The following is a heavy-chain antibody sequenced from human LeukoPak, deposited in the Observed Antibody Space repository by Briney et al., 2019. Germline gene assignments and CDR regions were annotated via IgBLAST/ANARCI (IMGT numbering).Heavy chain of an antibody. D-gene: IGHD6-19*01. CDR1: GFTFDDYG. V-gene: IGHV3-20*04. Sequence: PGGSLRLSCAASGFTFDDYGMSWVRQAPGKGLEWVSGINWNGGSTGYADSVKGRFTISRDNAKNSLYLQMNSLRAEDTAVYYCARYGVRDRRDGLGAGYMDVWGKGTTVTVSS. J-gene: IGHJ6*03. CDR3: ARYGVRDRRDGLGAGYMDV. CDR2: INWNGGST.